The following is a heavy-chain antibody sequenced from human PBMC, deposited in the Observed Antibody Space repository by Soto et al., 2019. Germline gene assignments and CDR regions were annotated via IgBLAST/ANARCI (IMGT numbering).Heavy chain of an antibody. CDR1: GFTFSSYA. D-gene: IGHD6-6*01. CDR2: ISSNGGST. V-gene: IGHV3-64D*06. CDR3: VKVEIAARHRWFDP. Sequence: WGSLRLSCSASGFTFSSYAIHWVRQAPGKGLEYVSAISSNGGSTYYADAVKGRFTISRDNSTNTLYIQMSSLRAEDTAVYYCVKVEIAARHRWFDPWGQGTLVTVS. J-gene: IGHJ5*02.